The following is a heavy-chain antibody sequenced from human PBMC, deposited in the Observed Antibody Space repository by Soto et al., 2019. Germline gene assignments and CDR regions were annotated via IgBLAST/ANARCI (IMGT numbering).Heavy chain of an antibody. CDR2: INHSGST. CDR3: ARGGSCSGGSCYSFKTYYYYYYMDV. CDR1: GGSFSGYY. Sequence: QVQLQQWGAGLLKPSETLSLTCAVYGGSFSGYYWGWIRQPPGRGLEGMGEINHSGSTNYNPSLKSRVTISVDTSKNQFSLKLSSVTAADTAVYYCARGGSCSGGSCYSFKTYYYYYYMDVWGKGTTVTVSS. V-gene: IGHV4-34*01. J-gene: IGHJ6*03. D-gene: IGHD2-15*01.